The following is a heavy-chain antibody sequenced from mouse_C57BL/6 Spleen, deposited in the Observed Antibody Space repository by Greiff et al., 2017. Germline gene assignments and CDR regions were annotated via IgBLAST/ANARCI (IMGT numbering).Heavy chain of an antibody. V-gene: IGHV1-82*01. CDR1: GYAFSSSW. CDR3: AREGYGSSPLYYAMDY. D-gene: IGHD1-1*01. CDR2: IYPGDGDT. Sequence: VQLQESGPELVKPGASVKISCKASGYAFSSSWMNWVKQRPGKGLEWIGRIYPGDGDTNYNGKFKGKATLTADKSSSTAYMQLSSLTSEDSAVYFCAREGYGSSPLYYAMDYWGQGTSVTVSS. J-gene: IGHJ4*01.